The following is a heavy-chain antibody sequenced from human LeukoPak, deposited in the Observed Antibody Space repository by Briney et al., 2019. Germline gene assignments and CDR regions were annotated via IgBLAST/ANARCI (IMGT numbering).Heavy chain of an antibody. CDR1: GYTFTSYG. J-gene: IGHJ5*02. Sequence: ASVKVSCKASGYTFTSYGISWVRQAPGQGLEWMGWISAYSGNTNYAQKLQGRVTMTTDTSTSTAYMELRSLRSDDTAVYYCAVERYCSSTSCYGNWFDPWGQGTLVTVSS. V-gene: IGHV1-18*01. CDR2: ISAYSGNT. D-gene: IGHD2-2*01. CDR3: AVERYCSSTSCYGNWFDP.